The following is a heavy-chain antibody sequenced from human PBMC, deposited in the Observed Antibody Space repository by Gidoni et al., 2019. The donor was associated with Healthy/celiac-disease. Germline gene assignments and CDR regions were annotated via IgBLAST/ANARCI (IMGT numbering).Heavy chain of an antibody. CDR3: ARDSHYYDSSGYYDAFDI. CDR2: ISSSSSTI. CDR1: GFTFSSYS. J-gene: IGHJ3*02. D-gene: IGHD3-22*01. Sequence: EVQLVESGGGLVQPGGSLRLSCAASGFTFSSYSMTWVRQAPGKGLEWVSYISSSSSTIYYADSVKGRFTISRDNAKNSLYLQMNSLRAEDTAVYYCARDSHYYDSSGYYDAFDIWGQGTMVTVSS. V-gene: IGHV3-48*04.